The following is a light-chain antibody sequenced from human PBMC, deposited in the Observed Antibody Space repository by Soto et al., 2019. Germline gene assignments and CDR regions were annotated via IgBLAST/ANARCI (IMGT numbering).Light chain of an antibody. J-gene: IGLJ1*01. Sequence: QSALTQPASVSGSPGQSIAISCTGTSSDVGGYDYVSWYQQHPDKAPKLIIYGVTNRPLGVSLRFSGSKSGNTASLTISGXXXXXXXDYXCASYTDSSTPYVFGSGTKLTVL. V-gene: IGLV2-14*03. CDR2: GVT. CDR1: SSDVGGYDY. CDR3: ASYTDSSTPYV.